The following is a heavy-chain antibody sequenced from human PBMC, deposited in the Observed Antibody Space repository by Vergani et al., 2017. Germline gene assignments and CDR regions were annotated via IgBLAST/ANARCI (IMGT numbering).Heavy chain of an antibody. J-gene: IGHJ6*02. D-gene: IGHD3-10*01. CDR3: ATFVVTMVRGARYRHEFGELLRPESYYYYYGMDV. Sequence: EVQLVQSGAEVKKPGATVKISCKVSGYTFTDYYMHWVQQAPGKGLAWMGLVDPEDGETIYAEKFQGRVTITADTSTDTAYMELSSLRSEDTAVYYCATFVVTMVRGARYRHEFGELLRPESYYYYYGMDVWGQGTTVTVSS. V-gene: IGHV1-69-2*01. CDR1: GYTFTDYY. CDR2: VDPEDGET.